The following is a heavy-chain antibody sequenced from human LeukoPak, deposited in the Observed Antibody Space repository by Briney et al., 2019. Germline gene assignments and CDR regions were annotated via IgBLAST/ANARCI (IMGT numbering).Heavy chain of an antibody. J-gene: IGHJ4*02. CDR3: ARVWSGSSDY. CDR1: GGSISSYY. Sequence: SETLSLTCTVSGGSISSYYWSWIRQPPGKGLEWIGYIYYSGSTNYNPSLKSRVTISVDTSKSQFSLKLSSVTAADTAVYYCARVWSGSSDYWGQGTLVTVSS. D-gene: IGHD3-10*02. V-gene: IGHV4-59*01. CDR2: IYYSGST.